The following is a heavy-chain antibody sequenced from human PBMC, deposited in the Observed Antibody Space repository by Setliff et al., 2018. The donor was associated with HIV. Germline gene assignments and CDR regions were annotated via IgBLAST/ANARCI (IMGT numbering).Heavy chain of an antibody. J-gene: IGHJ4*02. D-gene: IGHD1-26*01. CDR1: GYTFTNYW. V-gene: IGHV5-51*01. Sequence: TISCRASGYTFTNYWIGWVRQMPGKGLEWIGVIYPGDSVTRYSPSFQGQVSISADTSITTAYLQWSSLKASDTAIYYCTRRRRAPGTESLEAYWGQGTLGTVPQ. CDR3: TRRRRAPGTESLEAY. CDR2: IYPGDSVT.